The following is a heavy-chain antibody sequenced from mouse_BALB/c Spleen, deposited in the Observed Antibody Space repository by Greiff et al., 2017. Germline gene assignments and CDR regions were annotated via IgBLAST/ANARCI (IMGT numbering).Heavy chain of an antibody. D-gene: IGHD2-10*01. CDR1: GFTFSSYA. CDR3: ARGRDAYYHAMDY. V-gene: IGHV5-9-4*01. Sequence: EVKLMESGGGLVKPGGSLKLSCAASGFTFSSYAMSWVRQSPEKRLEWVAEISSGGSYTYYPDTVTGRFTISRDNAKNTLYLEMSSLRSEDTAMYYCARGRDAYYHAMDYWGQGTSVTVSS. J-gene: IGHJ4*01. CDR2: ISSGGSYT.